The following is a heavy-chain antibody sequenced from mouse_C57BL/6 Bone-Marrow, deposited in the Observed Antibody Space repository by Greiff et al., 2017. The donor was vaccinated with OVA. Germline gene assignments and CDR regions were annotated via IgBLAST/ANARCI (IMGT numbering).Heavy chain of an antibody. CDR2: IYPGSGCT. J-gene: IGHJ1*03. CDR1: GYTFTSYG. CDR3: AREGYGSSYWNFDV. D-gene: IGHD1-1*01. V-gene: IGHV1-55*01. Sequence: VQLKQPGTELVKPGASVKLSCKASGYTFTSYGMTWVKQRPGQGLEWIGAIYPGSGCTHYHEKFKSKATLTVDTSSSTAYMQLSSLTSEDSAVYYCAREGYGSSYWNFDVWGTGTTVTVSS.